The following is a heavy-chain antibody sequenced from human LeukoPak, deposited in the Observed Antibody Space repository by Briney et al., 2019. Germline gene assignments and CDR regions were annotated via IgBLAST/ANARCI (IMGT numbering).Heavy chain of an antibody. D-gene: IGHD2-2*01. V-gene: IGHV3-9*01. CDR2: ISWNSGSI. CDR1: GFTFDDYA. Sequence: GGSLRLSCAASGFTFDDYAMHWVRHAPGKGLEWVSGISWNSGSIGYADSVKGRFTISRDNAKNSLYLQMNSLRAEDTALYYCAKDRGVPAAILDYWGQGTLVTVSS. J-gene: IGHJ4*02. CDR3: AKDRGVPAAILDY.